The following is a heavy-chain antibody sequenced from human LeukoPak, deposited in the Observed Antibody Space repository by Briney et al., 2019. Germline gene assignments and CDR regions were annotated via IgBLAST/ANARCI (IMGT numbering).Heavy chain of an antibody. CDR1: GYTFTSYD. D-gene: IGHD6-19*01. J-gene: IGHJ4*02. V-gene: IGHV1-8*01. CDR2: MNPNSGNT. Sequence: ASVKVSCKASGYTFTSYDINWVRQATGQGLEWMGWMNPNSGNTGYAQKFQGRVTMTRNTSISTAYMELSSLRSEDTAVYYCAKDRDSSGWYIAYFDYWGQGTLVTVSS. CDR3: AKDRDSSGWYIAYFDY.